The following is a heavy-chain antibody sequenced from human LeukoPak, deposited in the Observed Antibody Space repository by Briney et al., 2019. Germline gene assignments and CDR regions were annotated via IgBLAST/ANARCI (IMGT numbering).Heavy chain of an antibody. J-gene: IGHJ5*02. CDR3: ARHGKRSASCNWFDP. CDR2: IYFDHLDT. D-gene: IGHD1-1*01. CDR1: GSSFTSSW. Sequence: PGESLKISCKASGSSFTSSWNAWGRRMPGKGREWMGVIYFDHLDTQYSPSFEGQVTLSGDKSITTAILQWSSLKASDTAFYYCARHGKRSASCNWFDPWGQGTLVTVSS. V-gene: IGHV5-51*01.